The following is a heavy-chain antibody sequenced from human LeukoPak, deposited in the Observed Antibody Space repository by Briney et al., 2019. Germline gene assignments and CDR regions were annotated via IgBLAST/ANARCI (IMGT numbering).Heavy chain of an antibody. J-gene: IGHJ5*02. V-gene: IGHV1-2*02. D-gene: IGHD6-13*01. CDR3: ARERVAAAGFDP. CDR2: INPNSGGT. Sequence: ASVKVSCKASGYTFTGYYMHWVRQAPGQGLEWMGWINPNSGGTNYAQKFQGRVTMTRDTSISTAYMELSRLRSDDTAVYYCARERVAAAGFDPWGRGTLVTVSS. CDR1: GYTFTGYY.